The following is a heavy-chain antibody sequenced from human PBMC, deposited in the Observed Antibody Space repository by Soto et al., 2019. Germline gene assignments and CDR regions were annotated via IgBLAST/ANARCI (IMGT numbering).Heavy chain of an antibody. CDR3: ARGYRSGGSCYSGYFDY. V-gene: IGHV4-34*01. Sequence: QVQLQQWGAGLLKPSETLSLTCAVYGGSFSGYYWSWIRQPPGKGLEWIGEINHSGSTNYNPSLKSRVTISVDTFKNQFSLKLSSVTAADTAVYYCARGYRSGGSCYSGYFDYWGQGTLVTVSS. CDR2: INHSGST. CDR1: GGSFSGYY. J-gene: IGHJ4*02. D-gene: IGHD2-15*01.